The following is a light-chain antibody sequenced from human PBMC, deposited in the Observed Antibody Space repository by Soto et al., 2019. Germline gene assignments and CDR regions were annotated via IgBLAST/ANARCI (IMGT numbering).Light chain of an antibody. J-gene: IGKJ4*01. CDR2: AAS. V-gene: IGKV1-27*01. Sequence: DFQMTQSPSSLSASVGDRVTITCRASQGINNHLAWFQQKPGKVPKVLIYAASTLQSGVPSRFSGIGSGTDFTLTISRLPPEDGATYYCQNYNSAPPAGTFGGGTKVEIK. CDR3: QNYNSAPPAGT. CDR1: QGINNH.